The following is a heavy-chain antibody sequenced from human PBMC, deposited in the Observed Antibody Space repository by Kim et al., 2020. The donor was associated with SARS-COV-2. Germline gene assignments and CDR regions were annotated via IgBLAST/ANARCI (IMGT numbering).Heavy chain of an antibody. Sequence: GGSLRLSCAASGFTFSSYAMSWVRQAPGKGLEWVSSISGSGGSTYYADSVKGRFTISRDNSKNTLYLQMNSLRAEDTAVYYCAKARPGVFVGSYYFDYWGQGTLVTVSS. CDR3: AKARPGVFVGSYYFDY. V-gene: IGHV3-23*01. D-gene: IGHD3-16*02. CDR2: ISGSGGST. CDR1: GFTFSSYA. J-gene: IGHJ4*02.